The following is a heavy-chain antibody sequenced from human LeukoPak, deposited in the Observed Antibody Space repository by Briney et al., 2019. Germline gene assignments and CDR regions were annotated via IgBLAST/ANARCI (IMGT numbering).Heavy chain of an antibody. CDR2: ISSSGST. Sequence: PSETLSLTCTVSGGSISSYYWSWIRQPAGKGLEWIGRISSSGSTNYNPSLKSRATMSVDTSKNQFSLKLNSVTAADTAVYYCTREGVYWGQGTLVTVSS. J-gene: IGHJ4*02. CDR3: TREGVY. CDR1: GGSISSYY. V-gene: IGHV4-4*07. D-gene: IGHD2-8*01.